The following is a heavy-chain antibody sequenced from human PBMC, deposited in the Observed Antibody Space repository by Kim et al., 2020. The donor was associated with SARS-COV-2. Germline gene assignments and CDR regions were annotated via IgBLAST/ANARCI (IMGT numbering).Heavy chain of an antibody. CDR2: TYYRSKWYN. V-gene: IGHV6-1*01. CDR1: GDSVSSNSAA. J-gene: IGHJ4*02. Sequence: SQTLSLTCAISGDSVSSNSAAWNWIRQSPSRGLEWLGRTYYRSKWYNDYAVSVKSRITINPDTSKNQFSLQLNSVTPEDTAVYYCARDIWDIVLMVYAGFDYWGQGTLVTVSS. CDR3: ARDIWDIVLMVYAGFDY. D-gene: IGHD2-8*01.